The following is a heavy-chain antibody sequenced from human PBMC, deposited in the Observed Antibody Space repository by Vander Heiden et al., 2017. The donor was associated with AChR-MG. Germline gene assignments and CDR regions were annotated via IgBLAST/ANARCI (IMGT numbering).Heavy chain of an antibody. D-gene: IGHD3-3*01. V-gene: IGHV1-8*01. CDR1: GYTFTSYD. CDR2: MNPNSGNT. CDR3: ARGGPITIFGVVIIPSYYYYYMDV. Sequence: QVQLVQSGAEVKKPGASVKVSCKASGYTFTSYDINWVRQATGQGLEWMGWMNPNSGNTGYAQKFQGRVTMTRNTSISTAYMELSSLRSEDTAVYYCARGGPITIFGVVIIPSYYYYYMDVWGKGTTVTVSS. J-gene: IGHJ6*03.